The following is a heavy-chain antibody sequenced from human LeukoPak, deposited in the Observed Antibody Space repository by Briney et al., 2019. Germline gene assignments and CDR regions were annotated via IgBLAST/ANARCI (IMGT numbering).Heavy chain of an antibody. Sequence: PGGSLRLSCAVSGFTFSNAWMTWVRQAPGKGLEWVGLIKSKTDGGTTDYAAPVKGRFTISRDDSKNTLYMQMNSLKTEDTAVYYCTTNPYDRTGYHIWGQGTMVIVSS. CDR3: TTNPYDRTGYHI. J-gene: IGHJ3*02. CDR1: GFTFSNAW. CDR2: IKSKTDGGTT. D-gene: IGHD3-22*01. V-gene: IGHV3-15*01.